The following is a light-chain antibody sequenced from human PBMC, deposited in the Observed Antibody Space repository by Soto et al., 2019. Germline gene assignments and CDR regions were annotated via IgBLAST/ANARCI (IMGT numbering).Light chain of an antibody. CDR1: QSLSSN. J-gene: IGKJ4*01. CDR2: GAS. V-gene: IGKV3-15*01. Sequence: EIVMTQSPATLSVSPGERATLSCRATQSLSSNLAWYQQKPGQAPRLLVYGASTRATGIPARFSGSESGTEFTLTISSLQSEDFAVYYCQQYESWPLTFGGGTKVDIK. CDR3: QQYESWPLT.